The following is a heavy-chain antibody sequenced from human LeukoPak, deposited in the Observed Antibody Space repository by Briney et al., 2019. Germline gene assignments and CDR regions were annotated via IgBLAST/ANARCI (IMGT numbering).Heavy chain of an antibody. D-gene: IGHD3-3*01. V-gene: IGHV4-34*01. CDR2: INHSGST. CDR1: GGSFSGYY. CDR3: ARESSSNYDFWSGYPEN. J-gene: IGHJ4*02. Sequence: SETLSLTCAVYGGSFSGYYWSWIRQPPGKGLEWIGEINHSGSTNYNPSLKSRVTISEDTSKNQFSLKLSSVTAADTAVYYCARESSSNYDFWSGYPENWGQGTLVTVSS.